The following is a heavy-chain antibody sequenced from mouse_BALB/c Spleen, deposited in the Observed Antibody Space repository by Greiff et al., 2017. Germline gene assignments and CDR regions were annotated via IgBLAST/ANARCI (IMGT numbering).Heavy chain of an antibody. J-gene: IGHJ3*01. V-gene: IGHV1-63*02. CDR2: IYPGGGYT. CDR1: GYTFTNYW. D-gene: IGHD2-14*01. Sequence: VQLQQSGAELVRPGTSVKISCKASGYTFTNYWLGWVKQRPGHGLEWIGDIYPGGGYTNYNEKFKGKATLTADTSSSTAYMQLSSLTSEDSAVYFCARANYRYDSFAYWGQGTLVTVSA. CDR3: ARANYRYDSFAY.